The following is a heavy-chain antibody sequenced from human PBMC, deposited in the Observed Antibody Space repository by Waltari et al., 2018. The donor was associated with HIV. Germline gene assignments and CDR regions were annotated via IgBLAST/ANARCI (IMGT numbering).Heavy chain of an antibody. V-gene: IGHV4-39*07. CDR2: IYYSGST. D-gene: IGHD3-10*01. J-gene: IGHJ4*02. CDR3: ARGEFLDY. CDR1: GGSNSSSSYY. Sequence: QLQLQESGPGLVKPSETLSLTCTVSGGSNSSSSYYWGWIRQPPGKGLEWIGSIYYSGSTYYNLSLKSRVTISVDTSKNQFSLKLSSVTAADTAVYYCARGEFLDYWGQGTLVTVSS.